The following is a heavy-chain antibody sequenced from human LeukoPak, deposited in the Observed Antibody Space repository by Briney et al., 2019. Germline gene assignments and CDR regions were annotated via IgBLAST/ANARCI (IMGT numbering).Heavy chain of an antibody. J-gene: IGHJ4*02. CDR1: GGSISSYY. D-gene: IGHD1-26*01. V-gene: IGHV4-59*01. CDR2: IYYSGST. CDR3: ARSLFSGSYEALWFDY. Sequence: SETLSLTCTVSGGSISSYYWSLIRQPPGKGLEWIGYIYYSGSTNYNPSLKSRVTISVDTSKNQFSLKLSSVTAADTAVYYCARSLFSGSYEALWFDYWGQGTLVTVSS.